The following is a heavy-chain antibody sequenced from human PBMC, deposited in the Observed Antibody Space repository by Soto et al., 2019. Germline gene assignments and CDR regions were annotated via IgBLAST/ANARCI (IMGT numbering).Heavy chain of an antibody. CDR1: GGSISSYY. J-gene: IGHJ5*02. Sequence: QVQLQESGPGLVKPSETLSLTCFVSGGSISSYYWSWIRQPPGKGLEWIGYIYNNGYTNYNPSLRSRITMSLDTPKNQVSLQLTSLTAADTAVYYGARHLFPSGFNPECYHWFDPWGQGTLVTVSS. CDR3: ARHLFPSGFNPECYHWFDP. V-gene: IGHV4-59*08. CDR2: IYNNGYT. D-gene: IGHD6-25*01.